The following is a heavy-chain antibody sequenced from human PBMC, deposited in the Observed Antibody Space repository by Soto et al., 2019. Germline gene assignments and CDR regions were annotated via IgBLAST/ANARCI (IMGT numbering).Heavy chain of an antibody. V-gene: IGHV3-30-3*01. CDR3: ARGTTTVGYFKL. Sequence: GGSLRLSCAASGFTFSSYAMHWVRQAPGKGLEWVAVISSDGSNKYYADSVKGRFTISRDNSKNTLYLQMNSLRAEDTAVYHCARGTTTVGYFKLWGQGTLVTVSS. D-gene: IGHD1-26*01. J-gene: IGHJ1*01. CDR2: ISSDGSNK. CDR1: GFTFSSYA.